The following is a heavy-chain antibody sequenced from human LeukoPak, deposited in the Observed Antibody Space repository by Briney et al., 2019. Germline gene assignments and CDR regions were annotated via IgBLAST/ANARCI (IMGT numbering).Heavy chain of an antibody. J-gene: IGHJ5*02. Sequence: TLSLSCTVSGGSITSGSYYWSWIRQPAGKGLEWIGRIYTSGSTNYNPSLKTRVTISVDTSKNQFSLKLSSVTAADTAVYYCARDAGWFDPWGQGTLVTVSS. CDR1: GGSITSGSYY. CDR2: IYTSGST. CDR3: ARDAGWFDP. V-gene: IGHV4-61*02.